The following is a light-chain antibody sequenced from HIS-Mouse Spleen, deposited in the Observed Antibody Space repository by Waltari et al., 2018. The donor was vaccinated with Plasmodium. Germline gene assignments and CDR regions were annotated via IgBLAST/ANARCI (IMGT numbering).Light chain of an antibody. CDR3: QSADSSGTPNWV. CDR1: ALPKPY. Sequence: SYELTQPPSVSVSPGQTPRIPCSGDALPKPYDYWYQQKPGQAPVLVIYKDSERPSGIPERFSGSSSGTTVTLTISGVQAEDEADYYCQSADSSGTPNWVFGGGTKLTVL. CDR2: KDS. V-gene: IGLV3-25*03. J-gene: IGLJ3*02.